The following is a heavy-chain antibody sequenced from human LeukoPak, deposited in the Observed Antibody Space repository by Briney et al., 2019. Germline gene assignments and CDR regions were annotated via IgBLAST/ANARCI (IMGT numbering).Heavy chain of an antibody. V-gene: IGHV3-21*04. Sequence: GGSLRLSCAASGFAFSTYSMNWVRQAPGKGLEWVSSISSSSSYKYYADSVKGRFTISRDNAKNSLYLQMNSLRAEDTAVYFCAKRMYGWYQIDYWGQGTLVTVSS. D-gene: IGHD6-19*01. J-gene: IGHJ4*02. CDR3: AKRMYGWYQIDY. CDR2: ISSSSSYK. CDR1: GFAFSTYS.